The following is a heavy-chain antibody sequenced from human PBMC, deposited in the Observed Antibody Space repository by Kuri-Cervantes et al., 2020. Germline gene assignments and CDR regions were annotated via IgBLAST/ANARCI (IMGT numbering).Heavy chain of an antibody. V-gene: IGHV3-13*01. CDR1: GIIFTSND. CDR2: ITSNGDI. Sequence: GGSLRLSCIASGIIFTSNDMHWVRQVTGKGLEWVSTITSNGDITYADSVKGRFVVSRESIKNSLYLQMNSLRAGDTAVYYCARDPVGATTGAPLYWGQGTLVTVSS. CDR3: ARDPVGATTGAPLY. J-gene: IGHJ4*02. D-gene: IGHD1-26*01.